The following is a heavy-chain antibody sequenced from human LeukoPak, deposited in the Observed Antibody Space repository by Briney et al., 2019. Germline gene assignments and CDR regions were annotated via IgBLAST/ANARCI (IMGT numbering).Heavy chain of an antibody. D-gene: IGHD4-17*01. CDR2: IIPIFGTA. CDR3: ARDPNDYGDYEGDY. Sequence: GSSVKVSCKASGGTFSSYAISWVRQAPGQGLEWMGGIIPIFGTANYAQKFQGRVTITADKSTSTAYMELRSLRSDDTAVYYCARDPNDYGDYEGDYWGQGTLVTVSS. V-gene: IGHV1-69*06. J-gene: IGHJ4*02. CDR1: GGTFSSYA.